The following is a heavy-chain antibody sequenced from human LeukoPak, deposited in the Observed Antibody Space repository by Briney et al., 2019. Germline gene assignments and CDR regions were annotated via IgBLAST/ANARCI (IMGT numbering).Heavy chain of an antibody. V-gene: IGHV3-30*02. CDR3: AKDGDVDTGYYYYMDV. Sequence: GGSLRLSCAASGFTFSSYGMHWVRQAPGKGLEWVAFIRYDGSNKYYADSVKGRFTISRDNSKNTLYLQMNSLRAEDTAVYYCAKDGDVDTGYYYYMDVWGQGTLVTVSS. CDR1: GFTFSSYG. D-gene: IGHD5-18*01. J-gene: IGHJ6*03. CDR2: IRYDGSNK.